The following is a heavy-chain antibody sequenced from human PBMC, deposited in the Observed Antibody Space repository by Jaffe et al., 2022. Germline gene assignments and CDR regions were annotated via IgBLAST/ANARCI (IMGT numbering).Heavy chain of an antibody. CDR1: GFTFSSYA. CDR2: ISSNGGST. V-gene: IGHV3-64*01. D-gene: IGHD5-18*01. Sequence: EVQLVESGGGLVQPGGSLRLSCAASGFTFSSYAMHWVRQAPGKGLEYVSAISSNGGSTYYANSVKGRFTISRDNSKNTLYLQMGSLRAEDMAVYYCARHGYSYGLGLDYWGQGTLVTVSS. CDR3: ARHGYSYGLGLDY. J-gene: IGHJ4*02.